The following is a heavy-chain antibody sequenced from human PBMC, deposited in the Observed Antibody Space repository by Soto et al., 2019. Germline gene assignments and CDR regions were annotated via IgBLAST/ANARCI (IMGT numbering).Heavy chain of an antibody. Sequence: QVQLVQSGAEVQKPGSSVKVSCKASGGTFSSYAISWVRQAPGQGLEWMGGIIPIFGTANYAQKFQGRVTITTDESTSTAYMELSSLRSEDTAVYYCTRGGGDVGAYYYAPDYSGQGTLVTASS. J-gene: IGHJ4*02. CDR2: IIPIFGTA. V-gene: IGHV1-69*01. D-gene: IGHD1-26*01. CDR3: TRGGGDVGAYYYAPDY. CDR1: GGTFSSYA.